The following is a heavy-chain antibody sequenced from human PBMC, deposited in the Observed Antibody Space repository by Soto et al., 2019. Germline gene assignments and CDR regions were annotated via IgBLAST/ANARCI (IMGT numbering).Heavy chain of an antibody. V-gene: IGHV1-18*01. CDR3: GVSAGLDF. CDR2: ISADTGEP. D-gene: IGHD6-13*01. Sequence: QVQLVQSGAEVKRPGASVRISCKASGFSPTTYAFSWVRRAPGKGLEWMGLISADTGEPRYAQKFQGRVAMTTDTSTRTAYMELRGLTFDDTAVYYCGVSAGLDFWGQGTRVTVSS. J-gene: IGHJ4*02. CDR1: GFSPTTYA.